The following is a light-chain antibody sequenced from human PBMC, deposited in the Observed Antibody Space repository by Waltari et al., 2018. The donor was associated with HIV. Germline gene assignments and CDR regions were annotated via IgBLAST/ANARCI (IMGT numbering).Light chain of an antibody. Sequence: QSALTQPASVSGSPGQSITISCTGSSNDVGGYNYVSWYQQHPGKAPRLMIYDVSTRPPGVSDRFSGSKSGDTASLTISGLQPEDEADYYCESYTSTSVWVFGGGTRLTVL. V-gene: IGLV2-14*03. CDR3: ESYTSTSVWV. CDR2: DVS. J-gene: IGLJ3*02. CDR1: SNDVGGYNY.